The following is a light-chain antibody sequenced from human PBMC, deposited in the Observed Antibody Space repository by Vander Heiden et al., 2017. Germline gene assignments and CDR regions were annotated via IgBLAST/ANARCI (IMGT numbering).Light chain of an antibody. CDR3: QAWDNNRMM. Sequence: SYELTQPPSVSVSPGQTARITCSEDGLRDKYACWYQQKPGQSPVLVIYQDNRRPSGIPERFSGSTSANTATLTSSGTQPMDEADYYWQAWDNNRMMFGGGTKLTVL. CDR1: GLRDKY. CDR2: QDN. V-gene: IGLV3-1*01. J-gene: IGLJ3*02.